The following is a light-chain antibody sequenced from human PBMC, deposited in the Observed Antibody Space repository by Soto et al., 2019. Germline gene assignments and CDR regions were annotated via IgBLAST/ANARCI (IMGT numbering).Light chain of an antibody. CDR3: QQRSSWHT. Sequence: AIRMTQSPSSLSASTGDRVTITCRASQGISSYLAWYQQKPGKAPKLLIYAASSLQSGVPSRFSGSGSGTEFTLTISSLEPEDSAIYYCQQRSSWHTFGQGTKVDIK. CDR2: AAS. J-gene: IGKJ1*01. CDR1: QGISSY. V-gene: IGKV1-8*01.